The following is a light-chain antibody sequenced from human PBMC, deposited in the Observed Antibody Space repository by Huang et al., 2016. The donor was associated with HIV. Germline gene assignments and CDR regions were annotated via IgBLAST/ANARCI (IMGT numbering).Light chain of an antibody. CDR1: QSVNSD. Sequence: EIEMTQSPAILSVSPVERATLSCRASQSVNSDLAWYLQKPGQAPRLLIYGASTRASGIPAKFNGTGSGTEFSLSISNLQSDDFGVYYCQQYNDWPPLTFGGGTKVEI. CDR3: QQYNDWPPLT. CDR2: GAS. V-gene: IGKV3-15*01. J-gene: IGKJ4*01.